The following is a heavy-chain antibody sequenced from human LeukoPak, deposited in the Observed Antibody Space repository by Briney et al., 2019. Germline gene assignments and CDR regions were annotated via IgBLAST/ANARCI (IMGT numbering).Heavy chain of an antibody. D-gene: IGHD3-10*01. CDR1: GFTFSSYA. V-gene: IGHV3-23*01. Sequence: GGSLRLSCAASGFTFSSYAMRWVRQAPGKGLEWVSSISGSGGSTYYADSVKGRFTISRDNSKNTLYLQMNSLRAEDTAVYYCAKGGSPSHPYYFDYWGQGTLVTVS. J-gene: IGHJ4*02. CDR3: AKGGSPSHPYYFDY. CDR2: ISGSGGST.